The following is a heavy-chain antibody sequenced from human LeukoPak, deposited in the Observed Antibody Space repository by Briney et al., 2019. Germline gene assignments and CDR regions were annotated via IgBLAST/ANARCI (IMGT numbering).Heavy chain of an antibody. Sequence: GGSLRLSCAASGFTFSSYAMGWVRQAPGKGLEWVSAISGSGGSTYYADSVKGRFTISRDNSKNTLYLQMNSLRAEDTAVYYCAARRHYYDSSGYYFDPWGQGTLVTVSS. CDR2: ISGSGGST. CDR1: GFTFSSYA. CDR3: AARRHYYDSSGYYFDP. D-gene: IGHD3-22*01. V-gene: IGHV3-23*01. J-gene: IGHJ5*02.